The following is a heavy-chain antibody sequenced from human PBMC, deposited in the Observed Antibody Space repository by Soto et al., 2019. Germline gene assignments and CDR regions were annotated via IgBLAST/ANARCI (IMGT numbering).Heavy chain of an antibody. V-gene: IGHV1-2*02. Sequence: QLHLVQSGAVVKKPGASVTVSCSASGYPVTAYYMHWVRQAPGRGLEWMGGINPATGAAKYTQTFPGRGTLARDTSKRNGLNEMSGPTSEGTAVFYCARGGGVGVAGSAAFDMWGQGTLVTVSS. CDR1: GYPVTAYY. CDR2: INPATGAA. CDR3: ARGGGVGVAGSAAFDM. J-gene: IGHJ3*02. D-gene: IGHD3-3*01.